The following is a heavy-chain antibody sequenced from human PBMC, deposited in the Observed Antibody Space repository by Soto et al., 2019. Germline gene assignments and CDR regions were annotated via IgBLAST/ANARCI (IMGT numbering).Heavy chain of an antibody. D-gene: IGHD3-3*01. CDR2: INPNSGGT. V-gene: IGHV1-2*02. J-gene: IGHJ6*02. Sequence: ASVKVSCKASGYTFTGYYMHWVRQAPGQGLEWMGWINPNSGGTNYAQKFQGRVTMTRDASISTAYMELSRLRSDDTAVYYCARVFHRLGGMDVGGQGATVAVFS. CDR3: ARVFHRLGGMDV. CDR1: GYTFTGYY.